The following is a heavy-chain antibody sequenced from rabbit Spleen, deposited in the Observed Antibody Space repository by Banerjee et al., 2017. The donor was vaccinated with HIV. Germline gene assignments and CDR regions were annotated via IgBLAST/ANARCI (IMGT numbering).Heavy chain of an antibody. D-gene: IGHD4-1*01. CDR3: VREVAGKFGL. CDR2: IDPIFGIA. V-gene: IGHV1S7*01. J-gene: IGHJ4*01. Sequence: QSLEESGGGLVQPGGSLKLSCKASGFDFSRYYVSWVRQAPGKGLEWIGDIDPIFGIAVYASWVSGRFTISSHNAQNTLYLQLSSLTAADTATYFCVREVAGKFGLWGPGTLVTVS. CDR1: GFDFSRYY.